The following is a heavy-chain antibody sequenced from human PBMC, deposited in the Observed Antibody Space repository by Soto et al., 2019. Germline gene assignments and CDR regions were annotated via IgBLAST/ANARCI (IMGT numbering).Heavy chain of an antibody. D-gene: IGHD2-15*01. CDR3: ARTLSWRRGPFDS. V-gene: IGHV3-48*02. CDR2: ISGSSQTI. J-gene: IGHJ4*02. Sequence: EVQLVESGGGLIQPGGSLRLSCAASGFIFNTYSMNWVRQATGKGLEWVSYISGSSQTIFYADSVRGRFTISRDNANNSTYLQMVSLRDEDTAVYYCARTLSWRRGPFDSWGQGTLVTVSS. CDR1: GFIFNTYS.